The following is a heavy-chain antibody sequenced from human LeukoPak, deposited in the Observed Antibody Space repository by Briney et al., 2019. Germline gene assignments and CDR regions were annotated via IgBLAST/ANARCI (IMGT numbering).Heavy chain of an antibody. V-gene: IGHV1-69*05. J-gene: IGHJ5*02. Sequence: ASVKVSCKASGGTFSSYAISWVRQAPGQGLEWMGRIIPIFGTANYAQKFQGRVTITTDESTSTAYMELSSLRSEDTAVYYCARIAVAGFPPANWFDPWGQGTLVTVSS. CDR3: ARIAVAGFPPANWFDP. CDR2: IIPIFGTA. CDR1: GGTFSSYA. D-gene: IGHD6-19*01.